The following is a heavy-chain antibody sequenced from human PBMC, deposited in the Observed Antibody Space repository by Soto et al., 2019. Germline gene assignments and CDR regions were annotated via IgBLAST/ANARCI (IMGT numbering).Heavy chain of an antibody. Sequence: SETLSLTCTVSGGSISSGGYYWSWIRQHPGKGLEWIGDISYSGSSYNPTLKSRVTMSVDTSRSQFSLKLSSVTAADTAVYYCARLRRRDSSSFQEWFDPWGQGTLVTVSS. V-gene: IGHV4-61*08. CDR2: ISYSGS. D-gene: IGHD3-22*01. J-gene: IGHJ5*02. CDR1: GGSISSGGYY. CDR3: ARLRRRDSSSFQEWFDP.